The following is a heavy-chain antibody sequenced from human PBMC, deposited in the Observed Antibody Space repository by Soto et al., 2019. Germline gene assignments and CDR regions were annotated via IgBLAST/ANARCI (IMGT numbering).Heavy chain of an antibody. J-gene: IGHJ4*02. D-gene: IGHD3-16*01. V-gene: IGHV4-30-2*01. CDR2: IYHSGST. CDR3: AREGLYGTLDY. CDR1: GGSISSGGYP. Sequence: PSETLSLTCAVSGGSISSGGYPWSWIRQPPGKGLEWIGYIYHSGSTYYNPSLKSRVTISVDRSKNQFSLKLSSVTAADTAVYYCAREGLYGTLDYWGQGTLVTVSS.